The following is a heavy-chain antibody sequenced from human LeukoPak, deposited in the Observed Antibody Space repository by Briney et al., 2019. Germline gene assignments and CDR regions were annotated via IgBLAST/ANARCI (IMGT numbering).Heavy chain of an antibody. Sequence: GGSLRLSCAASGFTFSSYAMSWVRQAPGKGLEWVSAISGSGGSTYYADSVKGRFAISRDNSKNTLYLQMNSLRAEDTAVYYCAKGGDSSSWYFYFDYWGQGTLVTVSS. V-gene: IGHV3-23*01. D-gene: IGHD6-13*01. CDR2: ISGSGGST. CDR3: AKGGDSSSWYFYFDY. CDR1: GFTFSSYA. J-gene: IGHJ4*02.